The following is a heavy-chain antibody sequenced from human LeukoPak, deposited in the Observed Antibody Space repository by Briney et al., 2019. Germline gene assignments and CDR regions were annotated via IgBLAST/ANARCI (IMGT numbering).Heavy chain of an antibody. CDR2: IYTSGST. CDR1: GGSISSGGYY. D-gene: IGHD5-24*01. J-gene: IGHJ5*02. Sequence: SETLSLTCTVSGGSISSGGYYWSWIRQPAGKGLEWIGRIYTSGSTNYNPSLKSRVTMSVDTSKNQFSLKLSSVTAADTAVYYCARDGYINWFDPWGQGTLVTVSS. V-gene: IGHV4-61*02. CDR3: ARDGYINWFDP.